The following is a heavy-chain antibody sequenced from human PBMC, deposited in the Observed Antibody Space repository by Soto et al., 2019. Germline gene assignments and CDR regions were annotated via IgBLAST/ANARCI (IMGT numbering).Heavy chain of an antibody. CDR3: ARDIAAGTPPANWFDP. V-gene: IGHV1-18*01. Sequence: QVQLVQSGAEVKKPGASVKVSCKASGYTFTSYGISWVRQAPGQGLEWMGWISAYNGNTNYAQKLQGRVTMTTDTSTSTAYMELRSLRSDDTAVFYCARDIAAGTPPANWFDPWGQGTLVTVSS. CDR1: GYTFTSYG. D-gene: IGHD6-13*01. J-gene: IGHJ5*02. CDR2: ISAYNGNT.